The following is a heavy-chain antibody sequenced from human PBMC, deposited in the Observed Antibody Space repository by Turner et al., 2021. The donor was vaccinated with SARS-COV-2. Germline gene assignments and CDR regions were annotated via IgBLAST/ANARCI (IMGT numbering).Heavy chain of an antibody. CDR3: ASTGWLRGAFDI. J-gene: IGHJ3*02. V-gene: IGHV4-39*01. CDR1: GGSISSSSYY. Sequence: QLQLQESGPGLVKPSETLSLTCTVSGGSISSSSYYWGWIRQPPGKGLEGIGSIYYSGSTYYNPSLKSRVTTSVDTSKNQFSLKMSSVTAADTAVYYCASTGWLRGAFDIWGQGTMVTVSS. D-gene: IGHD5-18*01. CDR2: IYYSGST.